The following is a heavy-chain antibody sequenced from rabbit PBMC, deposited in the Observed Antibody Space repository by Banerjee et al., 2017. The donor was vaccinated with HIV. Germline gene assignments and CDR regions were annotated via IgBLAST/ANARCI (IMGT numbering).Heavy chain of an antibody. D-gene: IGHD4-1*01. CDR2: IYAGGGSA. CDR3: ARDLAGVIGWNFNL. Sequence: QSLEESGGDLVKPGASLTLTCKASGFDFSTYYMSWVRQAPGKGLEWIGIIYAGGGSADYATWVNGRFTISSDNAQNTVDLQMNSLTAADTATYFCARDLAGVIGWNFNLWGPGTLVTVS. J-gene: IGHJ4*01. V-gene: IGHV1S7*01. CDR1: GFDFSTYY.